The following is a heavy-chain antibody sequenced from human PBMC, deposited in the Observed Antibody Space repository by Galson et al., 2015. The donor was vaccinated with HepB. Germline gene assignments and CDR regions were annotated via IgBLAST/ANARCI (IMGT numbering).Heavy chain of an antibody. J-gene: IGHJ4*02. CDR3: ARSLAVDK. Sequence: SETLSLTCTVSGGSISSYYWSWIRQSPWKGLEWIGYIYYSGSTDYNPSLKSRVTISLDTSKNQFSLRLSSVTAADTAMYYCARSLAVDKWGQGKLVTVSS. V-gene: IGHV4-59*01. D-gene: IGHD3-16*02. CDR1: GGSISSYY. CDR2: IYYSGST.